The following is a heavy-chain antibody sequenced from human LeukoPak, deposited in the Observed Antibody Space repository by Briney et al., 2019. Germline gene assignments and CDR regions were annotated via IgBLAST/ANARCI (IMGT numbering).Heavy chain of an antibody. J-gene: IGHJ4*02. CDR2: INHSGST. V-gene: IGHV4-34*01. Sequence: SEILSLTCAVYGGSFSGHYWSWIRQPPGKGLEWIGEINHSGSTNYNPSLKSRLTISVDTSKNQFSLKLSSVTAADTAVYYCARGRYLPLYFDYWGQGTLVTVSS. CDR1: GGSFSGHY. D-gene: IGHD3-16*02. CDR3: ARGRYLPLYFDY.